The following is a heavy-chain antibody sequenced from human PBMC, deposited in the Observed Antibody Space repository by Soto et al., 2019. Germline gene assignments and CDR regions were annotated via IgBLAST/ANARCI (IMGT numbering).Heavy chain of an antibody. J-gene: IGHJ6*02. CDR1: GFTFSSYW. D-gene: IGHD6-19*01. V-gene: IGHV3-74*01. CDR3: ARDGWCLLGNYYYYGMDV. Sequence: GGSLRLSCAASGFTFSSYWMHWVRQAPGKGLVWVSRINSDGSSTSYADSVKGRFTISRDNAKNTLYLQMNSLRAEDTAVYYCARDGWCLLGNYYYYGMDVWGQGTTVTVSS. CDR2: INSDGSST.